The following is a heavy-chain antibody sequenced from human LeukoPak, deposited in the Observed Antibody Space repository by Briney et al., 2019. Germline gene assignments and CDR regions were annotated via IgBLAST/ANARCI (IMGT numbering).Heavy chain of an antibody. CDR3: ARLYYDFWSGYYPFDY. J-gene: IGHJ4*02. D-gene: IGHD3-3*01. CDR2: INHSGST. V-gene: IGHV4-34*01. CDR1: GGSFSGYY. Sequence: SETLSLTCAVYGGSFSGYYCSWIRQPPGKGLEWIGEINHSGSTNYNPSLKSRLTISVDTSKNQFSLKLSSVTAADTAVYYCARLYYDFWSGYYPFDYWGQGTLVTVSS.